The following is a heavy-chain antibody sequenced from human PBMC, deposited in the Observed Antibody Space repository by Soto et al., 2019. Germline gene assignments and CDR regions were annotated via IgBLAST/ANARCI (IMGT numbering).Heavy chain of an antibody. CDR2: ISYDGHNE. Sequence: PGGSLRLSCAASGFTFISYSMHWVRQAPGKGLEWVAVISYDGHNEYYVDSVKGRFTISRDNSKNTVSLQMNSLRAEDTAVYFCAKDRTGVAARRRSYQYSGMDVWGQGTTVTVSS. J-gene: IGHJ6*02. V-gene: IGHV3-30*18. CDR1: GFTFISYS. CDR3: AKDRTGVAARRRSYQYSGMDV. D-gene: IGHD6-6*01.